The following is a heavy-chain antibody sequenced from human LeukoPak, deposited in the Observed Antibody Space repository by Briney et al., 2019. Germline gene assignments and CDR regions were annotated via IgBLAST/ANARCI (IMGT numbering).Heavy chain of an antibody. CDR2: INPNSGGT. D-gene: IGHD3-22*01. CDR3: ASEPYYYDSSDRRAFDI. Sequence: ASVKVSCKASGYTFTGYYMHWVRQAPGQGLEWMGWINPNSGGTNYAQKFQGRVTMTRDTPISTAYMELSRLRSDDTAVYYCASEPYYYDSSDRRAFDIWGQGTMVTVSS. J-gene: IGHJ3*02. V-gene: IGHV1-2*02. CDR1: GYTFTGYY.